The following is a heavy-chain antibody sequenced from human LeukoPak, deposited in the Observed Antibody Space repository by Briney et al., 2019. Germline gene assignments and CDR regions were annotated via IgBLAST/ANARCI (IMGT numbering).Heavy chain of an antibody. CDR2: IYYSGST. Sequence: ASETLSLTCTVSGGSISSYYWSWIRQPPGKGLEWIGYIYYSGSTYYNPSLKSRVTISVDTSKNQFSLKLSSVTAADTAVYYCARDSTVTTLGFDYWGQGTLVTVSS. V-gene: IGHV4-59*12. CDR1: GGSISSYY. D-gene: IGHD4-17*01. CDR3: ARDSTVTTLGFDY. J-gene: IGHJ4*02.